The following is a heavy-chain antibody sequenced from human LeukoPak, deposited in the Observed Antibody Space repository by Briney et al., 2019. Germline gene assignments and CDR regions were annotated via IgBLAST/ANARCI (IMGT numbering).Heavy chain of an antibody. CDR2: ISAYDGNT. J-gene: IGHJ5*02. Sequence: ASVKVSCKASGYTFTSYGISWVRQAPGQGLEWMGWISAYDGNTNYAQKFQGRVTMTTDTSTRTAYMELRSLRSDDTAVYYCARSSLGYYYASRGYYNWFDPWGQGTLVTVSS. V-gene: IGHV1-18*01. CDR1: GYTFTSYG. D-gene: IGHD3-22*01. CDR3: ARSSLGYYYASRGYYNWFDP.